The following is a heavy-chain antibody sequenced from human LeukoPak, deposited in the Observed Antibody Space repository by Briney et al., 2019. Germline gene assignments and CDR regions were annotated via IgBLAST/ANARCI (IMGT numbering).Heavy chain of an antibody. Sequence: SQTLSLTCAISGDSVSSTRAAWNWIRQSPSRGLEWLGRTYYRSNWNDDYAVSVKSRISVNADTSKNQFSLRLNSVTPEGTGVYYCARWGPGYFDYWGQGVLVTVSS. CDR3: ARWGPGYFDY. J-gene: IGHJ4*02. V-gene: IGHV6-1*01. CDR2: TYYRSNWND. CDR1: GDSVSSTRAA. D-gene: IGHD2-15*01.